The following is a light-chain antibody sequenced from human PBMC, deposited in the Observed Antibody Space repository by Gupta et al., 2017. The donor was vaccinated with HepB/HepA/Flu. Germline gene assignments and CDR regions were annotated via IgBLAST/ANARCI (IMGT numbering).Light chain of an antibody. CDR1: SSDIGAYNH. CDR2: DVS. CDR3: SARTTKNTLV. Sequence: SALTQPASVSGSLGQSITISCTGTSSDIGAYNHVSWYQQHPGKAPKLMIYDVSKRPTGVPNRFSSSKSGNTASLTISGLQDEDEADYYCSARTTKNTLVFGGGTKLTVL. J-gene: IGLJ2*01. V-gene: IGLV2-14*03.